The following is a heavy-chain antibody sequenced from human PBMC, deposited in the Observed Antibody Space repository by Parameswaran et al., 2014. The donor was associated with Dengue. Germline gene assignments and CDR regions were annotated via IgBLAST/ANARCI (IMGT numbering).Heavy chain of an antibody. V-gene: IGHV3-30*18. CDR2: ISYDGSNK. CDR3: AKDTVRGVISIPYYYYYYMDV. Sequence: WIRQPPGKGLEWVAVISYDGSNKYYADSVKGRFTISRDNSKNTLYLQMNSLRAEDTAVYYCAKDTVRGVISIPYYYYYYMDVWGKGTTVTVSS. J-gene: IGHJ6*03. D-gene: IGHD3-10*01.